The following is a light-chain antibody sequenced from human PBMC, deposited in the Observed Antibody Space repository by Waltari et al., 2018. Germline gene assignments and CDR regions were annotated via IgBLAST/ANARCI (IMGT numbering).Light chain of an antibody. V-gene: IGLV2-14*03. CDR2: DVS. Sequence: QSALTQPASVSGSPGQSITISCTGTSSDVGRYNYVSWYQQHPGKAPQLLIYDVSNRPSWVPSRFSGSKSGNTASLTISGLQAADEAHYYCNSYASNSNGLFGGGTKLTIL. CDR1: SSDVGRYNY. CDR3: NSYASNSNGL. J-gene: IGLJ2*01.